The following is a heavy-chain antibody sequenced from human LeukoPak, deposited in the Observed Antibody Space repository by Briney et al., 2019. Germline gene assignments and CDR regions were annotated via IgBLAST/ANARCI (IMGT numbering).Heavy chain of an antibody. V-gene: IGHV3-23*01. Sequence: PGGSLRLSCAASGFTFSSYAMSWVRQAPGKGLEWVSAISGSGGSTHYADSVKGRFTISRDNSKNTLYLQMNSLRAEDTAVYYCAKDRARGVAVAGLAPVWGKGTTVTVSS. CDR1: GFTFSSYA. CDR2: ISGSGGST. CDR3: AKDRARGVAVAGLAPV. D-gene: IGHD6-19*01. J-gene: IGHJ6*04.